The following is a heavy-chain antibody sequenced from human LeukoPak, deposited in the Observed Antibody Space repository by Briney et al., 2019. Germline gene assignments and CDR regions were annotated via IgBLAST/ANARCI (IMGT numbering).Heavy chain of an antibody. CDR2: ISYDGSNK. J-gene: IGHJ4*02. Sequence: GGSLRLSCAASGFTFSSYAMHWVRQAPGKGLEWVAVISYDGSNKYYADSVKGRFTISRDNSKNTLYLQMNSLRAEDTAVYYCARVGLAAAGIDYWGQGTLVTVPS. V-gene: IGHV3-30-3*01. D-gene: IGHD6-13*01. CDR1: GFTFSSYA. CDR3: ARVGLAAAGIDY.